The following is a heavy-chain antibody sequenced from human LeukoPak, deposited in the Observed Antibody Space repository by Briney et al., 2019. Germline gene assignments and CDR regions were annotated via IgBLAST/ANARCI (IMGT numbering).Heavy chain of an antibody. V-gene: IGHV4-34*01. J-gene: IGHJ5*02. Sequence: SETLSLTCAVYGGSFSGYYWSWIRQPPGKGLEWIGEINHSGSTNHNPSLKSRVTMSLDASKNQFSLELNSVTPADTAVYYCARGGNYWPQWWFDPWGRGTLVSVSS. D-gene: IGHD1-26*01. CDR3: ARGGNYWPQWWFDP. CDR2: INHSGST. CDR1: GGSFSGYY.